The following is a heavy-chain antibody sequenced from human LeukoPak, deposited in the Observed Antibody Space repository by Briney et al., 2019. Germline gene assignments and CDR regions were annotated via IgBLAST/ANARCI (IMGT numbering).Heavy chain of an antibody. V-gene: IGHV3-21*01. CDR2: IHSTGNYI. CDR1: GFAFSSYN. J-gene: IGHJ4*02. Sequence: GGSLRLSCAASGFAFSSYNMNWVRQAPGKGLEWVSSIHSTGNYIYYADSVKGRFTISRDNAKNSLYLQMNSLRAEDTAVYYCARGSVGATALDYWGQGTLVTVSS. D-gene: IGHD1-26*01. CDR3: ARGSVGATALDY.